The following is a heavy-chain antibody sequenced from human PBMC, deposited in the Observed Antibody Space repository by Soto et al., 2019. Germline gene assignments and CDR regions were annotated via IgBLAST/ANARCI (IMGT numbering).Heavy chain of an antibody. Sequence: SETLSLTCTVSGGSIRESGLYWGWIRQSPGKGLEWIGSIFFSGRTHYNPSLKSRVSISIDASKNQFSLNVISVTAADTGVYYFVRSLMDVSGNGTTVTVSS. CDR1: GGSIRESGLY. J-gene: IGHJ6*03. V-gene: IGHV4-39*01. CDR2: IFFSGRT. CDR3: VRSLMDV.